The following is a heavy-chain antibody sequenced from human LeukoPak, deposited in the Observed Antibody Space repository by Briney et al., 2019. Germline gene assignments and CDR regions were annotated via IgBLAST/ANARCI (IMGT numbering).Heavy chain of an antibody. V-gene: IGHV3-30-3*01. CDR1: GFTFSSYA. CDR2: ISYDGSNK. J-gene: IGHJ3*02. CDR3: ARDRDPSIAAAGTPYAFDI. D-gene: IGHD6-13*01. Sequence: PGGSLTLSCAASGFTFSSYAMHWVRQAPGKGLEWVAVISYDGSNKYYADSVKGRFTISRDNSKNTLYLQMNSLRAEDTAVYYCARDRDPSIAAAGTPYAFDIWGQGTMVTVSS.